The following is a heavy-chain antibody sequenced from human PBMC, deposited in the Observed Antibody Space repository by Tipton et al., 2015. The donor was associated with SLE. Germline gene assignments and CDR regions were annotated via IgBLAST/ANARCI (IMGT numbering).Heavy chain of an antibody. CDR3: ARFGYRIAVGIGNY. CDR2: INHSGST. Sequence: LRLSCTVSGGSVSSGSYYWSWIRQPPGKGLEWIGEINHSGSTNYNPSLKSRVTISVDTSKNQFSLKLSSVTAADTAVYYCARFGYRIAVGIGNYWGQGTLVTVSS. CDR1: GGSVSSGSYY. V-gene: IGHV4-61*01. D-gene: IGHD6-19*01. J-gene: IGHJ4*02.